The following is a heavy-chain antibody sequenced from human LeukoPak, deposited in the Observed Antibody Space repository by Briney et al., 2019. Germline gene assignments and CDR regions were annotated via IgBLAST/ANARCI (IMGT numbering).Heavy chain of an antibody. Sequence: RGSLRLSCAASGFTFSYYNMNWVRQAPGKGLECVSSISTSSSYIYYADSVKGRFTISRDNAKNSLYLQMNSLRAEDTAVYYCARDGELHSAFDIWGQGTMVTVSS. CDR1: GFTFSYYN. J-gene: IGHJ3*02. CDR2: ISTSSSYI. V-gene: IGHV3-21*01. CDR3: ARDGELHSAFDI. D-gene: IGHD1-7*01.